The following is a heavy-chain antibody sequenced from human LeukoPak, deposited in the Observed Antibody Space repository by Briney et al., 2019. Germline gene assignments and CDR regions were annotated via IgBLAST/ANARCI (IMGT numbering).Heavy chain of an antibody. Sequence: GGSLRLSCAASGFTFSSYSMNWVRQAPGKGLEWVSYISSSSSTIYYADSVKGRLTISRDNAKNSLYLQMNSLRDEDTAVYYCARDSMVRGVIITFDYWGQGTLVTVSS. J-gene: IGHJ4*02. V-gene: IGHV3-48*02. CDR3: ARDSMVRGVIITFDY. D-gene: IGHD3-10*01. CDR2: ISSSSSTI. CDR1: GFTFSSYS.